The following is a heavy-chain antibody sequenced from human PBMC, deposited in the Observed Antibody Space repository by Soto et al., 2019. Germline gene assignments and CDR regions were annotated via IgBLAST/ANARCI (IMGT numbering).Heavy chain of an antibody. Sequence: QVQLVESGGGVVQPGRSLRLSCAASGFTLTNYGMHWVRQAPGQGLEWVAVISYDGTKKNYADSVNGRFTISKDKSKNTLYLQMNSLRAEDTAIYYCAKDRDYGCNSPLYWGQGTLVTVSS. CDR3: AKDRDYGCNSPLY. J-gene: IGHJ4*02. D-gene: IGHD4-17*01. CDR1: GFTLTNYG. V-gene: IGHV3-30*18. CDR2: ISYDGTKK.